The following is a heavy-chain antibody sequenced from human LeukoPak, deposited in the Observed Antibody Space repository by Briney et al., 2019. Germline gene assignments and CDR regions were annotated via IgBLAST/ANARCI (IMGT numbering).Heavy chain of an antibody. CDR2: IKQDGSGK. J-gene: IGHJ6*02. Sequence: GGSLRLSCAASGFSFSSYWMNWVRQAPGKGLEWVANIKQDGSGKYYVDSVKGRFTISRDNAKNSLYLQMNSLRAEDTAVYYCARDCSGGSCYSSYFFYGMDVWGQGTTVTVSS. D-gene: IGHD2-15*01. CDR3: ARDCSGGSCYSSYFFYGMDV. CDR1: GFSFSSYW. V-gene: IGHV3-7*03.